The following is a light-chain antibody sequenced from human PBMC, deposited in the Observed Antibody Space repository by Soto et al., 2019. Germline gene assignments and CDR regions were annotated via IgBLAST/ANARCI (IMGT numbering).Light chain of an antibody. CDR3: SSYTSSTPCV. J-gene: IGLJ1*01. CDR1: SSDVGGYNY. V-gene: IGLV2-14*01. Sequence: SVLTQPASVSGSPGQSITISCTGTSSDVGGYNYVSWYQQHPGKAPKLMIYDVSNRPSGVSNRFSGSKSGNTASLTISGLQAEDEADYYCSSYTSSTPCVFGTGTQLTVL. CDR2: DVS.